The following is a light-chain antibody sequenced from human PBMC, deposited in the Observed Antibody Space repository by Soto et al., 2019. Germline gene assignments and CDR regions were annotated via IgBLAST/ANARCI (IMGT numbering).Light chain of an antibody. Sequence: ETVMTQSPATLSVSPGERATLSCRASQSVNSNLAWYQQKPGQAPRLLIYGASSRATGIPDRFSGSGSGTDFTLTISRLEPEDFAVYYCEQYGSSPRTFGQGTKVDI. J-gene: IGKJ1*01. CDR2: GAS. CDR1: QSVNSN. CDR3: EQYGSSPRT. V-gene: IGKV3-20*01.